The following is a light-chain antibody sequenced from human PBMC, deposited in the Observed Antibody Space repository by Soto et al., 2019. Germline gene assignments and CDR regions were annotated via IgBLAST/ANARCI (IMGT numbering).Light chain of an antibody. V-gene: IGKV1-6*01. Sequence: AIQLTQSPSSLSASVGDRVTITCRASQGIRSALGWYQQKPGKVPKLLIYAASTLQSGVPSRFSGSGSGTDFTLTISSLQPEDFATYYCLQDYNYPLTFGGGTKVDIK. J-gene: IGKJ4*01. CDR2: AAS. CDR3: LQDYNYPLT. CDR1: QGIRSA.